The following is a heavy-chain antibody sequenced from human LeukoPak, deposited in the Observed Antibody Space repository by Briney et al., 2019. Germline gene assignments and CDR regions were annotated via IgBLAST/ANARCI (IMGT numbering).Heavy chain of an antibody. CDR3: ATIIGGYFDY. CDR2: FDPEDGET. D-gene: IGHD3-16*01. Sequence: ASVKVSCKVSGYTFTYLSMPWLRQPPGKGLEWMGGFDPEDGETIYAQKFQGRVTMTEDTSTDTAYMELSSLRSEDTAVYYCATIIGGYFDYWGQGTLVTVSS. V-gene: IGHV1-24*01. CDR1: GYTFTYLS. J-gene: IGHJ4*02.